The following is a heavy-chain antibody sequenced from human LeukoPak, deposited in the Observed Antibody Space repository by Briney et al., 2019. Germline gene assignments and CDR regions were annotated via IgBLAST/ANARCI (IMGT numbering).Heavy chain of an antibody. D-gene: IGHD2-2*01. CDR3: ASEYQLLNYYYYGMDV. Sequence: SVKVSCKASGGTFSSYTISWVRQAPGQGLEWMGRIIPIFGIANYAQKFQGRVTITADKSTSTAYMDLSSLRSEDTAVYYCASEYQLLNYYYYGMDVWGQGTMVTVSS. CDR2: IIPIFGIA. CDR1: GGTFSSYT. V-gene: IGHV1-69*02. J-gene: IGHJ6*02.